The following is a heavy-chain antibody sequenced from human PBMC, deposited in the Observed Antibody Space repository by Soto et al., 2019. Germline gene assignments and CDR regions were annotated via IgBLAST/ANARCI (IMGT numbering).Heavy chain of an antibody. CDR1: GFTFSRYW. Sequence: GGSLRLSCAASGFTFSRYWMHWVRQAPGKGLVWVSRINSDGSSTSYADSVKGRFTISRDNAKNTLYLQMNSLRAEDTAVYYCARGVGSGWDTFFDYWGQGTLVTVSS. CDR3: ARGVGSGWDTFFDY. CDR2: INSDGSST. J-gene: IGHJ4*02. D-gene: IGHD6-25*01. V-gene: IGHV3-74*01.